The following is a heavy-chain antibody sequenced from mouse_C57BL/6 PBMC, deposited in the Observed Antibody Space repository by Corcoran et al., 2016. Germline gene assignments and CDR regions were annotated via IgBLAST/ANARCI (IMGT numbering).Heavy chain of an antibody. J-gene: IGHJ2*01. V-gene: IGHV9-3*01. D-gene: IGHD2-1*01. CDR3: ARRYGNLYYFDY. Sequence: QIQLVQSGPELKKPGETVKISCKASGYTFTTYGMSWVKQAPGKGLKWMGWINTYSGVPTYADDFKGRFAFSLETSASTAYLQINNLKNEDTATYFCARRYGNLYYFDYWGQGTTLTVSS. CDR1: GYTFTTYG. CDR2: INTYSGVP.